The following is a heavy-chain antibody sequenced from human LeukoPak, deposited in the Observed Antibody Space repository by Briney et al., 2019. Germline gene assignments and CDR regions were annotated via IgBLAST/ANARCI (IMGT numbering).Heavy chain of an antibody. CDR1: GFTFSNYW. Sequence: GGSLRLSCAAPGFTFSNYWMHWVRQAPGKGLVWVSRINSDGRSTNYADSVKGRFTISRDNSKNTLYLQMNSLRAEDTAVYYCAKVYLRGGFYYYYYYMDVWGKGTTVTISS. V-gene: IGHV3-74*01. CDR3: AKVYLRGGFYYYYYYMDV. J-gene: IGHJ6*03. CDR2: INSDGRST. D-gene: IGHD3-10*01.